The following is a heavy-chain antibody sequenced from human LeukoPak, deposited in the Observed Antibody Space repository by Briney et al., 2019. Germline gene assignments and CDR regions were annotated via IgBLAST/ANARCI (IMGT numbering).Heavy chain of an antibody. Sequence: ASVKVSCKASGYTFTGYYMHWVRQAPGQGLEWMGWINPNSGGTNYAQKFQGRVTMTRDTSISTAYMELRSLRSDDTAVYYCARDGSGLRYFDWFIGGGEPDNWFDPWGQGTLVTVSS. J-gene: IGHJ5*02. V-gene: IGHV1-2*02. CDR1: GYTFTGYY. CDR2: INPNSGGT. CDR3: ARDGSGLRYFDWFIGGGEPDNWFDP. D-gene: IGHD3-9*01.